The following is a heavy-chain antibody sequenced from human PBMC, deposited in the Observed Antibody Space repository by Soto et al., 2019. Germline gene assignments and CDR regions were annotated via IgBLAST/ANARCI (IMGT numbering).Heavy chain of an antibody. V-gene: IGHV1-8*01. D-gene: IGHD6-19*01. CDR2: MNPNSGNT. CDR1: GYTFTSYD. CDR3: AGSSGEQWLVRRYYYGVDV. Sequence: ASVKVSCKASGYTFTSYDINWVRQATGQGLEWMGWMNPNSGNTGYAQKFQGRVTMTRNTSISTAYMELSSLRSEDTAVYYCAGSSGEQWLVRRYYYGVDVWGQGTTVTVSS. J-gene: IGHJ6*02.